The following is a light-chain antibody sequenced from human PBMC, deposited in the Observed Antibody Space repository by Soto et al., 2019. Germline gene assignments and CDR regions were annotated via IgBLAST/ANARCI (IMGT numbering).Light chain of an antibody. CDR2: AAS. J-gene: IGKJ4*01. CDR3: LQYSGYVPA. V-gene: IGKV1-17*03. CDR1: QGINSY. Sequence: DIQMTQSPSVMSASVGDRVAITCRASQGINSYLAGFQQKPGNLPKRLIYAASDLESGVPSRFSGSGFGTEFTLTISSLQSEDFATYYCLQYSGYVPAFGGGTKVDIK.